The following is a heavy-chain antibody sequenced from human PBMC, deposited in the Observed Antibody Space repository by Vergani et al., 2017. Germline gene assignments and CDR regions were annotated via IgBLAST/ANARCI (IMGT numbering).Heavy chain of an antibody. V-gene: IGHV1-2*02. D-gene: IGHD1-26*01. Sequence: QVQLVQSGAEVKKPGASVKVSCKASGYTFTSYDINWVRQATGQGLEWMGWMNPNSGGTNYAQKFQGRVTMTRDTSISTAYMELSRLRSDDTAVYYCAREWRRSRGLFDPWGQGTLVTVSS. CDR1: GYTFTSYD. CDR3: AREWRRSRGLFDP. J-gene: IGHJ5*02. CDR2: MNPNSGGT.